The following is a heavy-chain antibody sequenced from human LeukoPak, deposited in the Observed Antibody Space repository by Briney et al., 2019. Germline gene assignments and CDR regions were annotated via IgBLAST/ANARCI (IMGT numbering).Heavy chain of an antibody. CDR3: TRDQEGSDY. Sequence: PGGSLRLSCVASGFTFSSYSMNWVRQAPGKGLEWVSYITRSSSAEFYADSVKGRFTVSRDNAENLLYLQMNSLRAEDTAVYYCTRDQEGSDYWGQGTLVTVSS. J-gene: IGHJ4*02. CDR2: ITRSSSAE. V-gene: IGHV3-48*01. CDR1: GFTFSSYS.